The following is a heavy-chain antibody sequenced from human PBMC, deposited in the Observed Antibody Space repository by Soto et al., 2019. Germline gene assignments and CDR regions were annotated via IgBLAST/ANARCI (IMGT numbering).Heavy chain of an antibody. CDR1: GFTFSNYA. Sequence: EVQLLESGGDLVQPGGSLRLSCAASGFTFSNYAMHWVRQAPGKGLEWVSLIRGSGGPTNYADSVKGRFTVSRDNSKNMLFLQMSSLRAEETAVYYCVKDFRGGYDWTHDWGQGTLVTVSS. V-gene: IGHV3-23*01. CDR2: IRGSGGPT. J-gene: IGHJ4*02. D-gene: IGHD5-12*01. CDR3: VKDFRGGYDWTHD.